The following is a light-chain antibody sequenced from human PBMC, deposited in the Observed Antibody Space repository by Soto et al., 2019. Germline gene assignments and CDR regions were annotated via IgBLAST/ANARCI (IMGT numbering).Light chain of an antibody. CDR1: SSDVGSYNH. CDR3: SSFTSRTTND. Sequence: QSVLTQSASVSGSPGQSITISCTGTSSDVGSYNHVSWYQQHPGEVPKLIIFNVNDRPSGVSNRFSGSKSGNTASLTISGLQAEDDADYYCSSFTSRTTNDFRTVTKLTDL. CDR2: NVN. V-gene: IGLV2-14*01. J-gene: IGLJ1*01.